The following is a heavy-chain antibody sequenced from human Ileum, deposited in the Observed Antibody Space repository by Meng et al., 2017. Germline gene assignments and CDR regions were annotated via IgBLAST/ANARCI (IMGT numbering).Heavy chain of an antibody. CDR2: IHYTAGT. J-gene: IGHJ4*02. CDR1: GGSISAINW. D-gene: IGHD1-26*01. Sequence: QVQAQESCPGGETPAETMDPSVSVSGGSISAINWWYWFRQRPGKGLGWLGEIHYTAGTNYNPYLQSRVTMSVDKAKNQYSLILTSVTAADTAVYYCARDPYSGGPGDYWGQGTLVTVSS. V-gene: IGHV4-4*02. CDR3: ARDPYSGGPGDY.